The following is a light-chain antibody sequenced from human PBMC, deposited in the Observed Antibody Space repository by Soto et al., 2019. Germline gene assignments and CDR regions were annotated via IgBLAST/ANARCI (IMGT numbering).Light chain of an antibody. V-gene: IGLV2-14*01. Sequence: QSALTQPASVSGSPGQSITISCTGTSSDVGGYNYVSWYQQHPGKAPKLMIFKVSNRPSGVSNRFSGSKSGNTASLTISGLQAEDEADYYCSSYTSSSTLVFGTGTKGTVL. CDR1: SSDVGGYNY. J-gene: IGLJ1*01. CDR3: SSYTSSSTLV. CDR2: KVS.